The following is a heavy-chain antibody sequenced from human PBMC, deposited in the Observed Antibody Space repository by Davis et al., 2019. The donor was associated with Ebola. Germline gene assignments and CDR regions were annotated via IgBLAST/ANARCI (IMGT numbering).Heavy chain of an antibody. CDR3: AKDGERSSGWLIVYFDY. Sequence: GGSLRLSCAASGFTFSNYWMSWVRQAPGKGLEWVANIRPDGSEEQYVDSLKGRITISRDNAKNSLYLQVNSLRDEDTAVYYCAKDGERSSGWLIVYFDYWGQGTLVTVSS. J-gene: IGHJ4*02. D-gene: IGHD6-19*01. V-gene: IGHV3-7*01. CDR1: GFTFSNYW. CDR2: IRPDGSEE.